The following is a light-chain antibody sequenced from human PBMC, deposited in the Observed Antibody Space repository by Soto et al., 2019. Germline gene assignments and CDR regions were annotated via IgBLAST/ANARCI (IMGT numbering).Light chain of an antibody. J-gene: IGLJ3*02. Sequence: QLVLTQPPSVSGAPGQRVTISCTGSSSNIGAGHDVHWYQHLPGTAPKLLIYGNSNRPSGVPDRFSGSKSGTSASLAITGLQAEDEADYYCQSYDSSLSGSVFGGGTKLTVL. CDR2: GNS. CDR1: SSNIGAGHD. CDR3: QSYDSSLSGSV. V-gene: IGLV1-40*01.